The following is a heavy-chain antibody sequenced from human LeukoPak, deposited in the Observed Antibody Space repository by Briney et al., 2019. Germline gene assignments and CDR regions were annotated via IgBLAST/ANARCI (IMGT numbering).Heavy chain of an antibody. J-gene: IGHJ6*03. V-gene: IGHV3-48*03. CDR2: ISSSGSTI. CDR3: ARDARIRFFTYYMDV. CDR1: GFTFSSYE. D-gene: IGHD3-3*01. Sequence: GGSLRLACAASGFTFSSYEMNWVRQAPGKGLEWVSYISSSGSTIYYADSVKGRFTISRDNSKNTLYLQMGSLRAEDMAVYYCARDARIRFFTYYMDVWGKGTTVTVSS.